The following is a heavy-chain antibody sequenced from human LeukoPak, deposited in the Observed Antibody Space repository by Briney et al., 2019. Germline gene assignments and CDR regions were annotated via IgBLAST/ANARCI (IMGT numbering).Heavy chain of an antibody. V-gene: IGHV3-9*01. J-gene: IGHJ4*02. CDR3: AKGPQGAYCGGDCYIFDY. D-gene: IGHD2-21*02. CDR2: ISWNSGSI. CDR1: GFTLDDYA. Sequence: GRSLRLSCAASGFTLDDYAMHWVRQAPGKGLEWVSGISWNSGSIGYADSVKGRFTISRDNAKNSLYLQMNSLRAEDTALYYCAKGPQGAYCGGDCYIFDYWGQGTLVTVSS.